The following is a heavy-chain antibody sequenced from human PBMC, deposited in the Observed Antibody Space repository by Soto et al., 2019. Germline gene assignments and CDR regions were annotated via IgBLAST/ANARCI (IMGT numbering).Heavy chain of an antibody. D-gene: IGHD1-26*01. Sequence: ASLKVSCNSSGCTFTSYGIICVRQSPGRGLEWMGWISAYNGNTNYAQKLQGRVTMTTDTSTSTAYMELRSLRSDDTAVYYCARDNGGSYFSEDDAFDIWGQGTMVTVSS. V-gene: IGHV1-18*01. CDR3: ARDNGGSYFSEDDAFDI. CDR2: ISAYNGNT. CDR1: GCTFTSYG. J-gene: IGHJ3*02.